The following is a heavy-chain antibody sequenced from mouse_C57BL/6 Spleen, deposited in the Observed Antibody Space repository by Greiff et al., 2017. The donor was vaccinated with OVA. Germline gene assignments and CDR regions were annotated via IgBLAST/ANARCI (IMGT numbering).Heavy chain of an antibody. V-gene: IGHV1-61*01. CDR2: IYPSDSET. Sequence: QVQLKQPGAELVRPGSSVKLSCKASGYTFTSYWMDWVKQRPGQGLEWIGNIYPSDSETHYNQKFKDKATLTVDKSSSTAYMQLSSLTSEDSAVYYCAFLPYFDYWGQGTTLTVSS. D-gene: IGHD2-10*01. CDR1: GYTFTSYW. J-gene: IGHJ2*01. CDR3: AFLPYFDY.